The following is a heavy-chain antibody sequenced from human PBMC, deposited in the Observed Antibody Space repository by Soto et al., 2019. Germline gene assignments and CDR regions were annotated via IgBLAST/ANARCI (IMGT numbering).Heavy chain of an antibody. J-gene: IGHJ4*02. CDR2: ITISGGAT. V-gene: IGHV3-23*01. CDR3: AKSGYNYGQHAY. CDR1: GFTFTSYA. Sequence: EVQLLESGGALVRPGGSLRLSCAASGFTFTSYAMSWVRQAPGKGLEWVSTITISGGATYHADSVKGRFTISRDTSKNTLYLQMNSLRAEDTAIYYCAKSGYNYGQHAYWGQGTLVTDSS. D-gene: IGHD5-18*01.